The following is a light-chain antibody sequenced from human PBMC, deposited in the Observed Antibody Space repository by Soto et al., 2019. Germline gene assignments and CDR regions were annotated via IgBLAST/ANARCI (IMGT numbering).Light chain of an antibody. V-gene: IGKV1-9*01. CDR2: PAS. CDR1: QDIKSY. CDR3: QQVNIYPIT. J-gene: IGKJ5*01. Sequence: DIQMTQSPSSLSASVGDRVTIACRASQDIKSYLAWYQQKPGKAPKLLIYPASTLQSGVPSRFSGSGSGTEFTLTISSLQPEDFATYHCQQVNIYPITFGQGKRLEIK.